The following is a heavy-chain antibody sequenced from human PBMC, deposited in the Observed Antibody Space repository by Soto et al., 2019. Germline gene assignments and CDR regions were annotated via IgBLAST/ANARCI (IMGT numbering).Heavy chain of an antibody. Sequence: VASVKVSCKASGGTFSSYAISWVRQAPGQGLERMGGIIPIFGTANYAQKFQGRVTITADESTSTAYMELSSLRSEGTAVYYCAGVYGDYLYYYGMDVWGQGTTVTVSS. CDR2: IIPIFGTA. CDR1: GGTFSSYA. V-gene: IGHV1-69*13. D-gene: IGHD4-17*01. J-gene: IGHJ6*02. CDR3: AGVYGDYLYYYGMDV.